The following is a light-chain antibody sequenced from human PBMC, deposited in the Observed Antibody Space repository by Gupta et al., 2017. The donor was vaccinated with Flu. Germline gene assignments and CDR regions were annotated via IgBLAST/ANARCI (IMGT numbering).Light chain of an antibody. J-gene: IGKJ1*01. Sequence: ASTSSASAEKSATLAIRAGRSSGSHLAWYQQKPGQAPRLLIYGASTWATGIPDRFSGSGSGTDFTLTIISMQSEDFAVYFCQQYDTKRPTFGQGTKVEIK. V-gene: IGKV3-15*01. CDR1: RSSGSH. CDR3: QQYDTKRPT. CDR2: GAS.